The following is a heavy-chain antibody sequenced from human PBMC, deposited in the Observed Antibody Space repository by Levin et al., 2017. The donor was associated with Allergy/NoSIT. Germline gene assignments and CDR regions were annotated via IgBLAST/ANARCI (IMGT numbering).Heavy chain of an antibody. J-gene: IGHJ4*02. CDR3: ARELPYDY. Sequence: GGSLRLSCAASGFTFSSSWMHWVRQVPGKGLVWVSRINSDGSITNYADSVKGRFTISRDNAKSTVYLQMSRLRAEDTAVYYCARELPYDYWGQGTLVTVSS. V-gene: IGHV3-74*01. CDR2: INSDGSIT. CDR1: GFTFSSSW.